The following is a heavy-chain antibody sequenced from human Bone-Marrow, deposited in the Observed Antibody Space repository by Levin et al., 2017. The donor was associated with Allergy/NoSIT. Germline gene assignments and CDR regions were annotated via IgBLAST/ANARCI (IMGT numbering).Heavy chain of an antibody. Sequence: GGSLRLSCAASGFIFKTYAMSWVRQAPGKALEWVSGISGNGDSTFYADSVKGRFTVSRDNAKDTLYLQMNSLTAADTAVYYCARGLEYSGLPWGQGTLVTVSS. CDR3: ARGLEYSGLP. CDR1: GFIFKTYA. V-gene: IGHV3-23*01. J-gene: IGHJ5*02. D-gene: IGHD5-12*01. CDR2: ISGNGDST.